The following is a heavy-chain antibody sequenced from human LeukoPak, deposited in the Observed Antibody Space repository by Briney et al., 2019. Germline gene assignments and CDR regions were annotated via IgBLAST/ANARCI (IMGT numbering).Heavy chain of an antibody. V-gene: IGHV4-59*01. J-gene: IGHJ4*02. CDR1: GGSIGTYY. CDR2: IYYNGHT. CDR3: ARDRHWTNDWVFDY. Sequence: SESLSLTCTVSGGSIGTYYWSWIRQPPGKGLEWIGYIYYNGHTDYNPSLRSRVTISVHTSKNQFSLKLSSVTAADTAVYYCARDRHWTNDWVFDYWGQGTLVTVSS. D-gene: IGHD1/OR15-1a*01.